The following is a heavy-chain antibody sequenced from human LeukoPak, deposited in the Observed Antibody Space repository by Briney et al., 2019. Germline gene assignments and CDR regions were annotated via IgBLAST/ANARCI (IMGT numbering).Heavy chain of an antibody. J-gene: IGHJ5*02. D-gene: IGHD3-10*01. Sequence: ASVKVSCKASGYTFTGYYMHWVRQAPGQGLEWMGWINPNSGGTTYGQKFQGRVTMTRDTSISTAYMELSRLRSDDTAVYFCARGLWFGELIYNKAWFDPWGQGTLVTVSS. CDR2: INPNSGGT. V-gene: IGHV1-2*02. CDR3: ARGLWFGELIYNKAWFDP. CDR1: GYTFTGYY.